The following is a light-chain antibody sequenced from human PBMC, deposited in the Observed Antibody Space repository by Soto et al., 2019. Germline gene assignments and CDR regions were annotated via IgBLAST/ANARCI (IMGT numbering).Light chain of an antibody. J-gene: IGLJ1*01. CDR2: DVS. Sequence: QSALTQPRSVSGSPGQSVTISCTGTSSDVGGYNFVSWCQQHPGKAPKLMIYDVSKRPSGVPDRFSGSKSGNTASLTISGLQAEDEADYYCRSYAGSFTWVFGTGTKLTVL. CDR3: RSYAGSFTWV. CDR1: SSDVGGYNF. V-gene: IGLV2-11*01.